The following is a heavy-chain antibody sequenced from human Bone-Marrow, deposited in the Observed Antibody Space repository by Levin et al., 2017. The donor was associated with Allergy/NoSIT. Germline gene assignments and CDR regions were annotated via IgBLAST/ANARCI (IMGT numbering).Heavy chain of an antibody. CDR3: ARGGPYEKDYYYYGMDV. V-gene: IGHV3-30-3*01. J-gene: IGHJ6*02. CDR1: GFTFSSYA. CDR2: ISYDGSNK. Sequence: GGSLRLSCAASGFTFSSYAMHWVRQAPGKGLEWVAVISYDGSNKYYADSVKGRFTISRDNSKNTLYLQMNSLRAEDTAVYYCARGGPYEKDYYYYGMDVWGQGTTVTVSS. D-gene: IGHD2-21*01.